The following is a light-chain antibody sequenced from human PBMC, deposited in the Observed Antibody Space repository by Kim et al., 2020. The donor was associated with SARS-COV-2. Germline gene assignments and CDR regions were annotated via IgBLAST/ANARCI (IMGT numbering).Light chain of an antibody. CDR1: RLESHD. V-gene: IGLV3-19*01. J-gene: IGLJ1*01. Sequence: AMGRTVRNKYQGDRLESHDASQYQQKPGEAPVLVIYDENNRPSGIQDRFSGSTSGNTASLTITGAQAEDEAEYYSNSRDESDNSFVFATGTKVTVL. CDR3: NSRDESDNSFV. CDR2: DEN.